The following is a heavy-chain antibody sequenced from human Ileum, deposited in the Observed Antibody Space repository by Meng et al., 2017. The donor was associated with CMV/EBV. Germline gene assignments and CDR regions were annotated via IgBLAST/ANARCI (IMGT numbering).Heavy chain of an antibody. D-gene: IGHD3-3*01. CDR3: ARDADSRSGYYYYYGMDV. CDR2: ISSTSNAI. CDR1: GFTFSVYS. J-gene: IGHJ6*02. V-gene: IGHV3-48*04. Sequence: GESLKISCAASGFTFSVYSMNWVRQAPGKGLEWVSYISSTSNAIHYEDSVEGRFTISRDNAEKSLYLQMSSLRAEDTAVYYCARDADSRSGYYYYYGMDVWGQGTTVTGYS.